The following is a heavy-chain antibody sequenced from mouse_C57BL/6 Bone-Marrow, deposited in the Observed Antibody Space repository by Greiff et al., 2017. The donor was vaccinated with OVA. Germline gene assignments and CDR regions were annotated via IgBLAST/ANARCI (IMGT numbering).Heavy chain of an antibody. CDR1: GYTFTSYW. V-gene: IGHV1-74*01. D-gene: IGHD1-1*01. CDR2: IHPSDSDT. CDR3: AIITTVVAGFDY. J-gene: IGHJ2*01. Sequence: VQLQQPGAELVKPGASVKVSCKASGYTFTSYWMNWVKQRPGQGLEWIGRIHPSDSDTNYNQKFKGKATLTVDKSTSTAYMQLSSLTSEDSAVYYCAIITTVVAGFDYWGQGTTLTVSS.